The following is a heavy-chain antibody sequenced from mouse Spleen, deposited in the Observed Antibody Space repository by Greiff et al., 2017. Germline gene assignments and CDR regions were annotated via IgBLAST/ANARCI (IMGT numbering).Heavy chain of an antibody. J-gene: IGHJ4*01. Sequence: VMLVESGPELVKPGASVKISCKASGYAFSSSWMNWVKQRPGKGLEWIGRIYPGDGDTNYNGKFKGKATLTADKSSSTAYMQLSSLTSEDSAVYFCARRRFYYAMDYWGQGTSVTVSS. CDR2: IYPGDGDT. CDR3: ARRRFYYAMDY. CDR1: GYAFSSSW. V-gene: IGHV1-82*01.